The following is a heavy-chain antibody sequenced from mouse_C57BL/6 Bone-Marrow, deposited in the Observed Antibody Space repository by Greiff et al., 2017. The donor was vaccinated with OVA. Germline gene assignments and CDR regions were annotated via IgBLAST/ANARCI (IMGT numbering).Heavy chain of an antibody. V-gene: IGHV1-81*01. CDR3: AERDYDYDGYWYFDV. CDR1: GYTFTSYG. D-gene: IGHD2-4*01. Sequence: VQLQQSGAELARPGASVKLSCKASGYTFTSYGISWVKQRTGQGLEWIGEIHPRSGNTYYNEKFKGKATLTAAKSSSTAYMELRSLTSEDSAVYYCAERDYDYDGYWYFDVWGTGTTVTVSS. CDR2: IHPRSGNT. J-gene: IGHJ1*03.